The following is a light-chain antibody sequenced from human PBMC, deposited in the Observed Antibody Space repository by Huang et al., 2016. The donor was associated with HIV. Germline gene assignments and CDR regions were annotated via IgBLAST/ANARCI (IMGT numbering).Light chain of an antibody. J-gene: IGKJ1*01. Sequence: DIVMVQSPVSLSVTPGEAASITCRSSQSLLHSNGHNYLDWYRQKPGQSPQLLIYLGSTLAAGVPDRFSGSGSGTDFTLKINRVEADDVGVYYCMQGLQSWTFGQGTKVEI. CDR3: MQGLQSWT. V-gene: IGKV2-28*01. CDR1: QSLLHSNGHNY. CDR2: LGS.